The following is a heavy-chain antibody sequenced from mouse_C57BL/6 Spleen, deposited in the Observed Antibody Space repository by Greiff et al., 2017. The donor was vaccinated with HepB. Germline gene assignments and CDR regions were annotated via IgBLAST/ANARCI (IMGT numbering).Heavy chain of an antibody. Sequence: QVQLQQPGAELVRPGSSVKLSCKASGYTFTSYWMHWVKQRPIQGLEWIGNIDPSDSETHYNQKFKDKATLTVDKSSSTAYMQLSSLTSEDSAVYYCARSSQSYYYAMDYGGQGTSVTVSS. J-gene: IGHJ4*01. D-gene: IGHD1-1*01. CDR1: GYTFTSYW. CDR3: ARSSQSYYYAMDY. V-gene: IGHV1-52*01. CDR2: IDPSDSET.